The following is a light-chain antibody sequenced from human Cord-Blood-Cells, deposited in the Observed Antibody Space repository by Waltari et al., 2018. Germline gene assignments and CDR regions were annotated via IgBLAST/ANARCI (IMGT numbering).Light chain of an antibody. Sequence: QSALTQPASVSGSPGQSITISCTGTSSDVGGYNYVSWYQQHPGKAPKLMIYEVSKRPSGVSMRFSGSKSGNTASLTISGLQAEDEADYYCSSYTSSSTYVFGTGTKVTVL. CDR2: EVS. CDR3: SSYTSSSTYV. V-gene: IGLV2-14*01. J-gene: IGLJ1*01. CDR1: SSDVGGYNY.